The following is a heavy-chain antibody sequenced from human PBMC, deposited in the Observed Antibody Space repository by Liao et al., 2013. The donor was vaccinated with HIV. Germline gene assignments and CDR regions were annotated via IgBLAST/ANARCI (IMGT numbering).Heavy chain of an antibody. D-gene: IGHD4-17*01. CDR2: INHSGST. CDR1: GGSFSGYY. J-gene: IGHJ3*02. Sequence: QLQLQESGPGLVKPSETLSLTCAVYGGSFSGYYWSWIRQPPGKGLEWIGEINHSGSTNYNPSLKSRATISLDTSNNQFSLRLISVTSADTAVYFCARGVPPWGDYGALDIWGQGTMVTVSS. V-gene: IGHV4-34*09. CDR3: ARGVPPWGDYGALDI.